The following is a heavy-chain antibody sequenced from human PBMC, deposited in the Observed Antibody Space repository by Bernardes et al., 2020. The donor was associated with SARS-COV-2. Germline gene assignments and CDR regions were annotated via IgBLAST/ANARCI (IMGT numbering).Heavy chain of an antibody. CDR1: GITFSSNW. CDR3: VRGSGNYYFDV. D-gene: IGHD1-26*01. V-gene: IGHV3-74*01. Sequence: GGSLRLSCAASGITFSSNWMHWVRQAPGKGLVWVSRISGDGSSTNYADSVKGRFSISRDNAKNTVYLQMNSLRVEDTALYYCVRGSGNYYFDVWGQGILVTVSS. J-gene: IGHJ4*02. CDR2: ISGDGSST.